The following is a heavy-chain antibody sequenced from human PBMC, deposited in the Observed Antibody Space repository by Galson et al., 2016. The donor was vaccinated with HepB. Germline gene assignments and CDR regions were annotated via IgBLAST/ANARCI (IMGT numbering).Heavy chain of an antibody. CDR3: ARSPRLAYYYYAMDV. J-gene: IGHJ6*02. D-gene: IGHD6-25*01. Sequence: SLRLSCAASGFTFRTYWMNWVRQAPGRGLEWVANIKQDGSEKYYVDSVKGRFTISRDNAKNSLYLQMNSLRAEETAVYYCARSPRLAYYYYAMDVWGQGTTVTVSS. CDR1: GFTFRTYW. V-gene: IGHV3-7*01. CDR2: IKQDGSEK.